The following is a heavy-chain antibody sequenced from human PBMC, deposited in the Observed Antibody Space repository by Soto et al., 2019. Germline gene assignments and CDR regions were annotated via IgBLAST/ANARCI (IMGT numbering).Heavy chain of an antibody. CDR1: GYTFTSYG. J-gene: IGHJ4*02. CDR2: ISAYNGNT. Sequence: ASVKVSCKASGYTFTSYGISWLRQSPGQGLEWMGWISAYNGNTNYAQKLQGRVTMTTDTSTSTAYMELRSLRSDDTAVYYCARTVGAGYYYDSSGYSHFDYWGQGTLVTVSS. CDR3: ARTVGAGYYYDSSGYSHFDY. D-gene: IGHD3-22*01. V-gene: IGHV1-18*04.